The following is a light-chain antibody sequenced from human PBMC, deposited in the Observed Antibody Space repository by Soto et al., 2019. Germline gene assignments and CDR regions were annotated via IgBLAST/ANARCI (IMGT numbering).Light chain of an antibody. Sequence: QSVLAQPPSVSAAPGQKVTIACSAGSSNIGCNSVSWYQQLPGAAPKLLIYDDNKRASGIPDRFSGSKSGTSATLGITGFQTGDEADYYCGSWDSSLSAYVFGTGTKVTVL. CDR1: SSNIGCNS. V-gene: IGLV1-51*01. CDR3: GSWDSSLSAYV. CDR2: DDN. J-gene: IGLJ1*01.